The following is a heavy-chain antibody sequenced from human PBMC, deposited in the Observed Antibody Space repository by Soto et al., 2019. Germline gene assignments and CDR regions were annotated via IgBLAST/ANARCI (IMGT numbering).Heavy chain of an antibody. CDR3: ARERTYYTSGYYPYEFDY. V-gene: IGHV3-33*01. Sequence: LRLSCAASGFSFSSYGMHWVRQAPGKGLEWVAVIWYDGDNKDYADSVKGRFTISRDNSKNTLHLQMDSLRAEDTAVYYCARERTYYTSGYYPYEFDYWGQGSLVTVSS. CDR2: IWYDGDNK. D-gene: IGHD3-22*01. J-gene: IGHJ4*02. CDR1: GFSFSSYG.